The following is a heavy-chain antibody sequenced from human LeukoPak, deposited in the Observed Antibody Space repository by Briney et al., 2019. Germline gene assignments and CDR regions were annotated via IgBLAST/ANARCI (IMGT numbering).Heavy chain of an antibody. Sequence: SETLSLTCTVSGGSISSSSYYWGWIRQPPGKGLEWIGSIYYSGSTYYNPSLKSRVTISVDTPKNQFSLKLSSVTAADTAVYCCARSLDGELLFPWVRWVPNWFDPWGQGTLVTVSS. CDR3: ARSLDGELLFPWVRWVPNWFDP. CDR2: IYYSGST. CDR1: GGSISSSSYY. J-gene: IGHJ5*02. V-gene: IGHV4-39*07. D-gene: IGHD3-10*01.